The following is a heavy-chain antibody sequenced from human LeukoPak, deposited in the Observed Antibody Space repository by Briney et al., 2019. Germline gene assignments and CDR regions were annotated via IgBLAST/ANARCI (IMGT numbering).Heavy chain of an antibody. V-gene: IGHV3-21*01. CDR3: ARGSHRRYSSSWYSL. Sequence: GGSLRLSCAASGFTFSSYGMNWVRQAPGKGLEWVSSISSSSSYIYYADSVKGRFTISRDNAKNSLYLQMNSLRAEDMAVYYCARGSHRRYSSSWYSLWGQGTLVTVSS. CDR2: ISSSSSYI. D-gene: IGHD6-13*01. CDR1: GFTFSSYG. J-gene: IGHJ4*02.